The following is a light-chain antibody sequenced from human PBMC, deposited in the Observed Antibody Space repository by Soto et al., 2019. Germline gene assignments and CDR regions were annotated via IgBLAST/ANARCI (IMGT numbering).Light chain of an antibody. J-gene: IGKJ1*01. CDR2: DAV. CDR3: QQYGISPRT. V-gene: IGKV3-20*01. Sequence: EIVLTQSPGTLSLSPGERATLSCRSSQTVSSSYLAWYQQKPGQAPRLLIYDAVGRATGIPARFSGSGSGTEFTLTISSLQSEDFAVYYCQQYGISPRTFGQGTKVDI. CDR1: QTVSSSY.